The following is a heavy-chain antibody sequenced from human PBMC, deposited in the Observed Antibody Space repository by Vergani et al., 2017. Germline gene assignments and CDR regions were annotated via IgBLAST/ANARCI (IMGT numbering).Heavy chain of an antibody. Sequence: VQLLESGGSLKQPGGSVRLSCAASGFTFSTYAMHWVRQAPGKGLEWLAYIGKDGINTRYRDAVKGRFTVSRDNSKDILYLQMNSLRTDDTATYYCAKHFRGWGIDYWGQGTQVIVSS. V-gene: IGHV3-30*02. CDR3: AKHFRGWGIDY. CDR2: IGKDGINT. D-gene: IGHD3-16*01. J-gene: IGHJ4*02. CDR1: GFTFSTYA.